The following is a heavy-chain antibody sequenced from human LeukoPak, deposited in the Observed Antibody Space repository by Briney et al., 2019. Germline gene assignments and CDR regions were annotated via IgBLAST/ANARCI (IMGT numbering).Heavy chain of an antibody. Sequence: ASVKVSCKASGGTFSSYAISWVRQAPGQGLEWMGGIIPIFGTANYAQKFQGRVTITADESTSTAYMELSSLRSEHTAVYYCARDDYYGSGSSDWGQGTLATVSS. V-gene: IGHV1-69*13. CDR2: IIPIFGTA. J-gene: IGHJ4*02. D-gene: IGHD3-10*01. CDR3: ARDDYYGSGSSD. CDR1: GGTFSSYA.